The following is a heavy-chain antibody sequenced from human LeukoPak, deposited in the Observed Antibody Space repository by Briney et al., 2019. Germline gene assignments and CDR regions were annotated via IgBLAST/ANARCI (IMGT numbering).Heavy chain of an antibody. V-gene: IGHV3-48*04. CDR3: ARDHNYAFDN. J-gene: IGHJ4*02. CDR1: GFPFSDYS. CDR2: IGISSGNT. Sequence: GGSLRLSCTASGFPFSDYSMNWVRQAPGKGLEWISYIGISSGNTKYADSVKGRFTISADNTRNSLYLQMNSLRVEDTAVYYCARDHNYAFDNWGQGTLVSVSS. D-gene: IGHD1-1*01.